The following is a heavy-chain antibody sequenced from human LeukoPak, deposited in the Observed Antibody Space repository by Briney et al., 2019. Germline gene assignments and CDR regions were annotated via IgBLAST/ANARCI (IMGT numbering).Heavy chain of an antibody. CDR1: GYTFTSYY. D-gene: IGHD5-12*01. CDR2: INPSGGST. CDR3: ARAGNSGNVKLGNYYYGMDV. J-gene: IGHJ6*02. V-gene: IGHV1-46*01. Sequence: ASVKVSCKASGYTFTSYYMHWVRQAPGQGLEWMGIINPSGGSTSYAQKFQGRVTMTRDTSTSTVYMELSSLRSEDTAVYYCARAGNSGNVKLGNYYYGMDVWGQGTTVTVSS.